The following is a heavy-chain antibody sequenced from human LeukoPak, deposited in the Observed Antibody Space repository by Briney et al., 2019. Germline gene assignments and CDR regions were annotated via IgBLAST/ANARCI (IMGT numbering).Heavy chain of an antibody. CDR3: ANWDGYCSSTSCYPPFDY. J-gene: IGHJ4*02. CDR1: GFTFSSYG. Sequence: GGSLRLSCAASGFTFSSYGMHWVRQAPGKGLEWVAVISYDGSNKYYADSVKGRFTISRDNSKNTLYLQMNSLRAEDTAVYYCANWDGYCSSTSCYPPFDYWGQGTLVTVSS. CDR2: ISYDGSNK. D-gene: IGHD2-2*03. V-gene: IGHV3-30*18.